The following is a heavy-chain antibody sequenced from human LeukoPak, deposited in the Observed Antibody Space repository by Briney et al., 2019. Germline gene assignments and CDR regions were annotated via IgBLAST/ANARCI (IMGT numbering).Heavy chain of an antibody. CDR1: GGSISSSSYY. D-gene: IGHD6-13*01. Sequence: PSETLSLTCTVSGGSISSSSYYWGWIRQPPGRGLEWIGEINHSGSTNYNPSLKSRVTISVDTSKNQFSLRLSSVTAADTAVYYCARLVGGQQLVSKPRTPYYYYYMDVWGKGTTVTISS. J-gene: IGHJ6*03. CDR2: INHSGST. V-gene: IGHV4-39*07. CDR3: ARLVGGQQLVSKPRTPYYYYYMDV.